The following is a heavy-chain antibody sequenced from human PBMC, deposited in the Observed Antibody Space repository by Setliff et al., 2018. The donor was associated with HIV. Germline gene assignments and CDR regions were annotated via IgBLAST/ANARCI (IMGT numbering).Heavy chain of an antibody. D-gene: IGHD3-10*01. J-gene: IGHJ5*02. V-gene: IGHV4-4*09. CDR3: ARRIDDSGSFPDKNWFDT. Sequence: LSLTCTVSGDSISSYSWNWIRQSPGGGLEWIGFIFSSGSTKYNPSLQSRVTMSIDTSKNQFSLRLTSVTAADTAVYYCARRIDDSGSFPDKNWFDTWGQGSLVTVS. CDR1: GDSISSYS. CDR2: IFSSGST.